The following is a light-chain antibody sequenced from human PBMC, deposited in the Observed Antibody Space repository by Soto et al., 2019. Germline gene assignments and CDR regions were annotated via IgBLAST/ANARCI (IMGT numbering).Light chain of an antibody. V-gene: IGKV1-5*01. CDR2: DAS. J-gene: IGKJ1*01. Sequence: DSQRTQYPYTLSASVGDTVTVTCRASQSVSGWLAWYQQKPGEAPKLLIYDASALPRGVPSRFSGSGSGTKFTLTIAILQPDDFATYYCQHYETFSGTFGPGTKVDIK. CDR3: QHYETFSGT. CDR1: QSVSGW.